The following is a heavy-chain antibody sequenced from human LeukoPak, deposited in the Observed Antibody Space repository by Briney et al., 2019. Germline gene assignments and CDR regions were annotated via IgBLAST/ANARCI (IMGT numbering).Heavy chain of an antibody. CDR3: ARDHPTSPFYDSSGYYEHYFDY. CDR1: GGTFSSYA. Sequence: SVKVSCKASGGTFSSYAISWVRQAPGQGLEWMGRIIPILGIANYAQKFQGRVTITADKSTSTAYMELSSLRSEDTAAYYCARDHPTSPFYDSSGYYEHYFDYWGQGTLVTVSS. V-gene: IGHV1-69*04. D-gene: IGHD3-22*01. J-gene: IGHJ4*02. CDR2: IIPILGIA.